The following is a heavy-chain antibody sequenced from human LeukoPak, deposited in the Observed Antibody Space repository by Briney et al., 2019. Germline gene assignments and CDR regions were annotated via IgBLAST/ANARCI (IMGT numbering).Heavy chain of an antibody. CDR1: GFTFSSYE. CDR2: ISSSGSTI. Sequence: PGGSLRLSCAASGFTFSSYEMNWVRQAPGKGLEWVSYISSSGSTIYYADSVKGRFTISRDNAKNSLCLQMNSLRAEDTAVYYCAKVRRTSGGYFRVKKGSDYWGQGTLVTVSS. CDR3: AKVRRTSGGYFRVKKGSDY. D-gene: IGHD3-10*01. J-gene: IGHJ4*02. V-gene: IGHV3-48*03.